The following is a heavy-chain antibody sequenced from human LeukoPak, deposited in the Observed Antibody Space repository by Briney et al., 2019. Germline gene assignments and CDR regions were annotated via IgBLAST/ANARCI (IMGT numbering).Heavy chain of an antibody. J-gene: IGHJ4*02. CDR1: GYTFTSYY. Sequence: ASVKVSCKASGYTFTSYYMHWVRQAPGQGLEWMGIINPSGGSTSYAQKFQGRVTMTRDTSTSTVYMELSSLRSEETAVYYCARDHHYDILTGYYKTQPHPTYFDYWGQGTLVTVSS. CDR3: ARDHHYDILTGYYKTQPHPTYFDY. V-gene: IGHV1-46*01. D-gene: IGHD3-9*01. CDR2: INPSGGST.